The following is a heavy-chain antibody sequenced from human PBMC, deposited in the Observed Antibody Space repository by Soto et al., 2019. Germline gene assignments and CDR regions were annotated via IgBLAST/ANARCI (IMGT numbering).Heavy chain of an antibody. CDR3: ARVRGRPANADY. CDR2: ISAYNGNT. Sequence: QVQLVQSGAEVKKPGASVKVSCKASGYTFSTSGISWVRQAPGQGLEWMGMISAYNGNTNYAQKFQDRVTLTTDTPTSTADMELRSLKYDDTATYYCARVRGRPANADYWGQGTLVTVSS. CDR1: GYTFSTSG. D-gene: IGHD2-2*01. V-gene: IGHV1-18*01. J-gene: IGHJ4*02.